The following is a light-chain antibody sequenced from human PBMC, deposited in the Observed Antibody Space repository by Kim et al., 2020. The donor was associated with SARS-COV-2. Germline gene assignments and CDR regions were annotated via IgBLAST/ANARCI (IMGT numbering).Light chain of an antibody. CDR3: QVWDSSSDHPV. V-gene: IGLV3-21*04. Sequence: APGKTARITCGGKNIGSKSVHWYQQKPGQAPVLVIYYDSDRTSGIPERFSGSNSGNTATLTISRVEAGDEADYYCQVWDSSSDHPVFGGGTKLTVL. J-gene: IGLJ3*02. CDR1: NIGSKS. CDR2: YDS.